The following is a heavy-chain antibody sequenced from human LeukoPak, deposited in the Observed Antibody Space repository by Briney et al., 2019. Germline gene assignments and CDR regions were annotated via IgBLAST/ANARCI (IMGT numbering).Heavy chain of an antibody. J-gene: IGHJ3*02. D-gene: IGHD3-10*01. V-gene: IGHV4-59*08. CDR2: IYSSGST. CDR3: ARRRGAHTANALDI. Sequence: SETLSLTCTVSGGSISSYYWSWIRQPPGKGLEWIGYIYSSGSTNYNPSLKSRVTISVDTSKNQFSLKLSSVTAADTAVYYCARRRGAHTANALDIWGQGTMVTISS. CDR1: GGSISSYY.